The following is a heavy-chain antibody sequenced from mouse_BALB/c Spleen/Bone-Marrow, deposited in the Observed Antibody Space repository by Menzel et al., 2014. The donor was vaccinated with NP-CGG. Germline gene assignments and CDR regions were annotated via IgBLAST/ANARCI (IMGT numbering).Heavy chain of an antibody. V-gene: IGHV1-82*01. D-gene: IGHD1-1*01. CDR2: IYPGDGDT. CDR1: GYAFSSSW. Sequence: QVQLQQSGPELVKPGASVKISCKASGYAFSSSWMNWVKQRPGQGLEWIGRIYPGDGDTNYNGKFKGEATLTADKSSSTAYMQLSSLTSVDSAVYFCARTYYPYFDYWGQGTTLTVSS. CDR3: ARTYYPYFDY. J-gene: IGHJ2*01.